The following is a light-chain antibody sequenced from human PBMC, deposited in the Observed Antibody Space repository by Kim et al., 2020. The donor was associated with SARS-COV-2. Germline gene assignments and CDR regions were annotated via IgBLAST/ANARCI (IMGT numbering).Light chain of an antibody. J-gene: IGLJ2*01. V-gene: IGLV1-51*01. CDR1: SSNIGNNY. CDR2: DNN. Sequence: GPKVTISCSGSSSNIGNNYVSWYQQLPGTAPKLLIYDNNKRPSGIPDRFSGSKSGTSATLGITGLQTGDEADYYCGTWDSSLSVGVFGGGTQLTVL. CDR3: GTWDSSLSVGV.